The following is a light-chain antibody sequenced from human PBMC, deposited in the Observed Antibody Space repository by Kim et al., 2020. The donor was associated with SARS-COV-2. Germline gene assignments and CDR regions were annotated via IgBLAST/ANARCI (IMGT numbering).Light chain of an antibody. V-gene: IGKV3-15*01. J-gene: IGKJ1*01. CDR2: GAS. CDR1: RSVSSN. CDR3: QQYNNWPQT. Sequence: VSPGERATLSCRASRSVSSNLAWYQQKPGQAPRLLIYGASTRATGIPARFSGSGSGTEFTLTISSLQSEDFAVYYCQQYNNWPQTFGQGTKVEIK.